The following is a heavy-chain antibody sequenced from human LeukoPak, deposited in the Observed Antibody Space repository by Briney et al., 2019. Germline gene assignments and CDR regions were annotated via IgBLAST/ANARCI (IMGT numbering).Heavy chain of an antibody. J-gene: IGHJ3*02. CDR3: ARVGKVGATGALDI. V-gene: IGHV3-11*04. D-gene: IGHD1-26*01. CDR1: GFTFSDYY. Sequence: GGSLRLSCVASGFTFSDYYMSWIRQAPGKGLQWLSYISDGGTTIFDADSVKGRFTISRDNAKKSLYMQLNSLRAEDTAVYYCARVGKVGATGALDIWGQGTLVTVSS. CDR2: ISDGGTTI.